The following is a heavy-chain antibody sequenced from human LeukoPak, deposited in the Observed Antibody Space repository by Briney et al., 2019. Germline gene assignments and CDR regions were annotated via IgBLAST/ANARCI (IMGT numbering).Heavy chain of an antibody. V-gene: IGHV4-4*07. Sequence: SETLSLTRTVSGGSINGFYWSWIRQPAGKGLEWIGRIFTSGSTAYNPSLQSRLTMSIDMSKNQFSLRLTSVTAADTAVYYCARRSPITLGGDAYDIWGQGTLVTVSS. CDR3: ARRSPITLGGDAYDI. CDR1: GGSINGFY. CDR2: IFTSGST. D-gene: IGHD1-14*01. J-gene: IGHJ3*02.